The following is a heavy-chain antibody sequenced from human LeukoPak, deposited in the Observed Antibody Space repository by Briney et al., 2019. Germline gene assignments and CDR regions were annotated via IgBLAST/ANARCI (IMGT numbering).Heavy chain of an antibody. CDR1: GGTFSSYA. D-gene: IGHD3-22*01. CDR2: IIAYNGNT. V-gene: IGHV1-18*01. Sequence: ASVKVSCKASGGTFSSYAISWVRQAPGRGLEWMGWIIAYNGNTNYAQKLQGRVTMTTDTSTSTAYRELRSLRSDDTAVYYCARAKTYYYDRRDAFDIWGQGTMVTVSS. J-gene: IGHJ3*02. CDR3: ARAKTYYYDRRDAFDI.